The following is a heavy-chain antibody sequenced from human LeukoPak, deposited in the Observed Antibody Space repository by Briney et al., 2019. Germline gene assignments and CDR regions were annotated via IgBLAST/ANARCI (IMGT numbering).Heavy chain of an antibody. J-gene: IGHJ4*02. CDR1: GYTFTNYD. V-gene: IGHV1-8*02. Sequence: ASVKVSCKASGYTFTNYDINWVRQATGQGLEWMGWMNPNSGNTGYAQKFQGRVTMTRNTSISTAYMELSSLRSEDTAVYYCAEGGYDSSGYYYDYWGQGTLVTVSS. CDR3: AEGGYDSSGYYYDY. CDR2: MNPNSGNT. D-gene: IGHD3-22*01.